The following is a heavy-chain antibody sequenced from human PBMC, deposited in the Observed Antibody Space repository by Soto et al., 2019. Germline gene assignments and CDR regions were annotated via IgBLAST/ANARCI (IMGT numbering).Heavy chain of an antibody. D-gene: IGHD3-9*01. CDR1: GGSISSYY. Sequence: TSETLSLTCTVSGGSISSYYWSWIRQPPGKGLEWIGYIYYSGSTNYNPSLKSRVTISVDTSKNQFSLKLSSVTAADTAVYYCARGTPGRLRYFDWSFDPWGQGTLVTVSS. J-gene: IGHJ5*02. V-gene: IGHV4-59*01. CDR2: IYYSGST. CDR3: ARGTPGRLRYFDWSFDP.